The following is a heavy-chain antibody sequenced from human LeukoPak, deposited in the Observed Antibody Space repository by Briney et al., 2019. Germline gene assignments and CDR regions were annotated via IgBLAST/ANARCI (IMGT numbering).Heavy chain of an antibody. CDR2: INHSGST. CDR1: GGSFSGYY. J-gene: IGHJ5*02. V-gene: IGHV4-34*01. Sequence: SETLSLTCAVYGGSFSGYYWSWIRQPPGKGLEWIGEINHSGSTNYNPSLKSRVTISVDTSKNQFPLKLSSVTAADTAVYYCARTGGSGSYFPYFDWFDPWGQGTLVTVSS. CDR3: ARTGGSGSYFPYFDWFDP. D-gene: IGHD3-10*01.